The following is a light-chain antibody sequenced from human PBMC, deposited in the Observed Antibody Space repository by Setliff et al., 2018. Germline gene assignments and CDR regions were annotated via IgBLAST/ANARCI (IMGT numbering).Light chain of an antibody. Sequence: AVQLTQSPASLSASVGDRVTISCRASQDITSGLAWYQQGPGKPPRVLIYDASSLEIGVPSRFSGGGSGTDFTLTISSLQPEDFATYYCQQFKIYPLTFGGGTKVDIK. CDR1: QDITSG. CDR2: DAS. CDR3: QQFKIYPLT. V-gene: IGKV1-13*02. J-gene: IGKJ4*01.